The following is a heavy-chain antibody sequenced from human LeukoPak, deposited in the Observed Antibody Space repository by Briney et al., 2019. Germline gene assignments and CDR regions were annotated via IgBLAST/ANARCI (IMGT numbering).Heavy chain of an antibody. CDR1: GFTFDDYG. Sequence: GGSLRLSCAASGFTFDDYGMNWVRQAPGKGLEWVSGINWNDGSTGYADSVKGRFTISRDNVKDSLYLQMNSLRAEDTAVYYCAELGITMIGGVWGKGTTVTISS. V-gene: IGHV3-20*04. CDR3: AELGITMIGGV. CDR2: INWNDGST. D-gene: IGHD3-10*02. J-gene: IGHJ6*04.